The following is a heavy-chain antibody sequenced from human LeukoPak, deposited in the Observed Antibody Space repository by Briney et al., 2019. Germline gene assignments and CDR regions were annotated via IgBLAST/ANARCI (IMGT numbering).Heavy chain of an antibody. CDR2: INPNSGGT. D-gene: IGHD2-2*01. CDR3: AREVIVVVPAASEYYYYYYGMDV. CDR1: GYTFTGYY. J-gene: IGHJ6*01. Sequence: ASVKVSCKVSGYTFTGYYMHWVRQAPGQGLEWMGWINPNSGGTNYAQKFQGRVTMTRDTSISTAYMELSRLRSDDTAVYYCAREVIVVVPAASEYYYYYYGMDVWGQGTTVTVSS. V-gene: IGHV1-2*02.